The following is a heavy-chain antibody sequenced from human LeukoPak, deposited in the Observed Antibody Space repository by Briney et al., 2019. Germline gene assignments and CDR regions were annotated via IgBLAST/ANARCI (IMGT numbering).Heavy chain of an antibody. V-gene: IGHV4-59*01. CDR2: IYSSGST. J-gene: IGHJ3*02. CDR3: ARGNSGYDYAFDI. Sequence: KPSETLSLTCTVSGGSISSYHWSWIRQPPGKGLQWIGFIYSSGSTSYNPSLKSRVTISVDTSKNQFSLRLSSVTSADTAVYYCARGNSGYDYAFDIWGRGTMVTASP. CDR1: GGSISSYH. D-gene: IGHD5-12*01.